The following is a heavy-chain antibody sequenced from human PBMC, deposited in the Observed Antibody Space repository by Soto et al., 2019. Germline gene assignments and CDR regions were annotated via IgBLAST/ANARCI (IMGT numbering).Heavy chain of an antibody. V-gene: IGHV4-30-2*01. Sequence: QLQLQGSGSGLVKPSQTLSLTCAVSGGSISSGGYSWGWIRQPPGKGLEWIGYISHSGSTYYNPSLKCPVTISVDRSKNQFFLKLSSVTAADTAVYYCARGGLLPDYWGQGTLVTVSS. CDR1: GGSISSGGYS. D-gene: IGHD6-19*01. J-gene: IGHJ4*02. CDR3: ARGGLLPDY. CDR2: ISHSGST.